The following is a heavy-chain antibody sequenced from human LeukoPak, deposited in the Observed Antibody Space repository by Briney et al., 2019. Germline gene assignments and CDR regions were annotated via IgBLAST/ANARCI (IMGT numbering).Heavy chain of an antibody. D-gene: IGHD3-10*01. CDR2: ISWNSGSI. Sequence: SGGSLRLSCAASGFSFSDYYMSWIRQAPGKGLEWVSGISWNSGSIGYADSVKGRFTISRDNAKNSLYLQMNSLRAEDTALYYCAKDMGGSGLDDYWGQGTLVTVSS. J-gene: IGHJ4*02. CDR3: AKDMGGSGLDDY. CDR1: GFSFSDYY. V-gene: IGHV3-9*01.